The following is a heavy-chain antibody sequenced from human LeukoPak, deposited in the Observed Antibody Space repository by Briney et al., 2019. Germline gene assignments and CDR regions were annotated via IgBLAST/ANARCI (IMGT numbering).Heavy chain of an antibody. CDR3: SPLSSDY. D-gene: IGHD3-16*02. Sequence: GGSLRLSCAASGFTFSSYSMNWVRQAPGKGLEWIGRIRSKIDGGTTEYAAPVKGRFTISRDDSKNTMYLQMNSLKTEDTAVYYCSPLSSDYWGQGTLVTVTS. V-gene: IGHV3-15*01. CDR1: GFTFSSYS. J-gene: IGHJ4*02. CDR2: IRSKIDGGTT.